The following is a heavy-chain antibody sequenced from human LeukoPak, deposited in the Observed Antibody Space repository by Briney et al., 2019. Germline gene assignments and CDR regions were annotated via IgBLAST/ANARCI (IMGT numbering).Heavy chain of an antibody. Sequence: GGSLRLSCAASGFTFSTYGMHWVRQAPGKGLEWVALITYDGYYKYYSDSVKGRFTISSDTSKNTLSLQMNSLRADDTAVYYCARDLSPVVRASPMGYWGQGTLVTVSS. CDR2: ITYDGYYK. CDR3: ARDLSPVVRASPMGY. J-gene: IGHJ4*02. D-gene: IGHD3-10*01. V-gene: IGHV3-30*03. CDR1: GFTFSTYG.